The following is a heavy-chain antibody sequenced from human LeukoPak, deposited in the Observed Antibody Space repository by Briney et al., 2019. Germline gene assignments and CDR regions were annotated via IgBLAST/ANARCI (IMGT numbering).Heavy chain of an antibody. CDR1: GFTFSSYG. J-gene: IGHJ3*02. V-gene: IGHV3-23*01. CDR2: ISGSGGST. Sequence: GGSLRLSCAASGFTFSSYGMSWVRQAPGKGLEWVSAISGSGGSTYYADSVKGRFTISRDNSKNTLYLQMNSLRAEDTAVYYCAKDGAGEYYDSSGYYYGDAFDIWGQGTMVTVSS. D-gene: IGHD3-22*01. CDR3: AKDGAGEYYDSSGYYYGDAFDI.